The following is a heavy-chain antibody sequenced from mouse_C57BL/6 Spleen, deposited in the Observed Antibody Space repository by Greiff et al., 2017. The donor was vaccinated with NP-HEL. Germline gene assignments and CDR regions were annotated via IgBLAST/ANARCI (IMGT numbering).Heavy chain of an antibody. CDR3: ARDGDY. CDR2: ISYDGSN. Sequence: ESGPGLVKPSPSLSLTCSVTGYSITSGYYWNWIRQFPGNKLEWMGYISYDGSNNYNPSLKNRISITRDTSTNQFFLKLNAVTTEDTATYYCARDGDYWGQGTSVTVSS. CDR1: GYSITSGYY. J-gene: IGHJ4*01. V-gene: IGHV3-6*01.